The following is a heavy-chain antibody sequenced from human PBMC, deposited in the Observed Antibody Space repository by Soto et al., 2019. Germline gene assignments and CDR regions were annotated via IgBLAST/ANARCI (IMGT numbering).Heavy chain of an antibody. J-gene: IGHJ6*02. D-gene: IGHD1-26*01. V-gene: IGHV1-2*04. Sequence: ASVKVSCKASGYTFTGYYMHWVRQAPGQGLEWMGWINPNRGGTNYAQKFQGWVTMTRDTSIRTAYMELSRLRSDDTAVYYCARGGGSYYRSYYYYGMDVWGQGTTVTVSS. CDR2: INPNRGGT. CDR1: GYTFTGYY. CDR3: ARGGGSYYRSYYYYGMDV.